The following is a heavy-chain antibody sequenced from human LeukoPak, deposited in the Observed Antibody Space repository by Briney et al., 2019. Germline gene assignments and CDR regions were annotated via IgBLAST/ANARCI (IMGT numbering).Heavy chain of an antibody. CDR1: GYTFTGYY. V-gene: IGHV1-2*02. CDR3: ARGGIVVVPAAIGMTFDY. J-gene: IGHJ4*02. Sequence: ASVKVSCKASGYTFTGYYMHWVRLAPPQGLEWMGWINPNSGGTNYAQKFQGRVTMTRDTSISTAYMELSRLRSDDTAVYYCARGGIVVVPAAIGMTFDYWGQGTLVTVSS. CDR2: INPNSGGT. D-gene: IGHD2-2*01.